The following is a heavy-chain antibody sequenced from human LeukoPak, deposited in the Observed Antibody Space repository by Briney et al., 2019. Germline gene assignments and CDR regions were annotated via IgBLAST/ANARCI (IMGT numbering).Heavy chain of an antibody. CDR1: GFTFSDHY. D-gene: IGHD3-9*01. Sequence: GGSLRLSCAASGFTFSDHYMSWIRQAPGKGLEWVSYIISSGRTTYYADSVKGRFTISRDNAKKSLYLQMNSLRAEDTAVYYCARDRNDILTGYTAFDIWGQGTMITVSS. J-gene: IGHJ3*02. V-gene: IGHV3-11*04. CDR3: ARDRNDILTGYTAFDI. CDR2: IISSGRTT.